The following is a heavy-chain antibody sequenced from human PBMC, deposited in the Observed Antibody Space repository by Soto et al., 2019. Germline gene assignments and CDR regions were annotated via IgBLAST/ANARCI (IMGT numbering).Heavy chain of an antibody. J-gene: IGHJ5*02. CDR2: ISNSGGST. Sequence: GGSLRLSCAASGFTFNRYGMSWVRQAPGKGLEWVSAISNSGGSTSYADSVKGRFSISRDNSKNTLYLQMDSLRAEDTAVYYCAKDWGTSSGWYSWFDTWGQGTLVTVYS. D-gene: IGHD6-19*01. CDR3: AKDWGTSSGWYSWFDT. CDR1: GFTFNRYG. V-gene: IGHV3-23*01.